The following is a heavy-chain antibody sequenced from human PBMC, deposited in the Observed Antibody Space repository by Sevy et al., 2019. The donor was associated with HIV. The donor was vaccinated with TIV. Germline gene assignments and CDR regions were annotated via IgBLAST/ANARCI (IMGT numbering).Heavy chain of an antibody. Sequence: GRSLRLSCAASGFTFSSYAMHWVRQAPGKGLEWVAVISYDGSNKYYADSVKGRFTISRDNSKNTLYLQMNSLRAEDTAVYYCARGRSRWLDYWGQGTLVTVSS. CDR3: ARGRSRWLDY. D-gene: IGHD6-13*01. CDR2: ISYDGSNK. V-gene: IGHV3-30-3*01. J-gene: IGHJ4*02. CDR1: GFTFSSYA.